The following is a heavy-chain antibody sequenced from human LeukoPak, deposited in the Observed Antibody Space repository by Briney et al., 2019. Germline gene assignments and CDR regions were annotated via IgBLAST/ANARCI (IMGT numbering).Heavy chain of an antibody. D-gene: IGHD6-6*01. CDR2: ISGSSNNT. V-gene: IGHV3-23*01. CDR1: GFTFSTYA. CDR3: ARGYSSSSSSPKVDSFDI. J-gene: IGHJ3*02. Sequence: GGSLRLSCAASGFTFSTYAMSWVRQAPGKGLEWVSVISGSSNNTYYADSVKGRFTISRDNSKNTLNLQMNSLRVEDTAVYYCARGYSSSSSSPKVDSFDIWGQGTTVTVSS.